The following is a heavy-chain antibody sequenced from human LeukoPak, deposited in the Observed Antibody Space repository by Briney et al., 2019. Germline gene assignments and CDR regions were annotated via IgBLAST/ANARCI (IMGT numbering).Heavy chain of an antibody. CDR1: GFTLEDYA. CDR3: ASEEADSGSIHY. Sequence: GRSLRLSCAASGFTLEDYAMHWVRQAPGKGLEWVSVIYSGGSTYYADSVKGRFTISRDNSKNTLYLQMNSLRAEDTAVYYCASEEADSGSIHYWGQGTLVTVSS. J-gene: IGHJ4*02. CDR2: IYSGGST. D-gene: IGHD1-26*01. V-gene: IGHV3-66*01.